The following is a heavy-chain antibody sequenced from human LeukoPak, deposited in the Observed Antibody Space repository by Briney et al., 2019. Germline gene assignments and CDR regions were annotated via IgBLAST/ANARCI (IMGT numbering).Heavy chain of an antibody. CDR1: GFTFSNYG. CDR3: AKYYYDLSGDY. Sequence: GTSLRLSCAASGFTFSNYGMHWVRQAPGKGLEWVAVIWYDGSNKYYADSVKGRFTISRDNSKRTLYLQMNGLRVEDTAVYYCAKYYYDLSGDYWGQETLVTVSS. CDR2: IWYDGSNK. J-gene: IGHJ4*02. V-gene: IGHV3-33*06. D-gene: IGHD3-22*01.